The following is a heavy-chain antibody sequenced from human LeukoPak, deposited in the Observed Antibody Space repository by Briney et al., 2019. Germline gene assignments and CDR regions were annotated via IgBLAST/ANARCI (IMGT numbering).Heavy chain of an antibody. CDR1: GGSFNGYY. CDR3: ASRGIAVAGTLIDY. J-gene: IGHJ4*02. Sequence: SETLSLTCAVYGGSFNGYYWSWIRQPPGKGLEWIGEINHSGSTNYNPSLKSRVTISVDTSKNQFSLKLSSVTAADTAVYYCASRGIAVAGTLIDYWGQGTLVTVSS. V-gene: IGHV4-34*01. D-gene: IGHD6-19*01. CDR2: INHSGST.